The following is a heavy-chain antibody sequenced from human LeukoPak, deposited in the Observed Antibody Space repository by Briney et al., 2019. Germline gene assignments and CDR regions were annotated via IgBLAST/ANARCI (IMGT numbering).Heavy chain of an antibody. CDR3: ARLMGHPGLFDY. D-gene: IGHD2-8*01. V-gene: IGHV4-39*01. Sequence: SETLSLTCTVSGGSISSSSYYWGWIRQPPGKGLEWIGSIYYSGSTYYNPSLKSRVTISVDTSKNQFSLKLSSVTAADTAVYYCARLMGHPGLFDYWGQGTLVTVSS. CDR1: GGSISSSSYY. J-gene: IGHJ4*02. CDR2: IYYSGST.